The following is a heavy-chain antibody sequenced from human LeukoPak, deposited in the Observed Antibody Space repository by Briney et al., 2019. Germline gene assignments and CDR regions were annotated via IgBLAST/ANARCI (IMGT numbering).Heavy chain of an antibody. Sequence: SETLSLTCTVSGGSISSSSYYWGWIRQPPGKGLEWIGSIYYSGSTYYNPSLKSRVTISVDTSKNQFSLKLSSVTAADTAVYYCARFMDYYDSSSYLHAFDIWGQGTMVTVSS. CDR3: ARFMDYYDSSSYLHAFDI. J-gene: IGHJ3*02. CDR1: GGSISSSSYY. V-gene: IGHV4-39*07. D-gene: IGHD3-22*01. CDR2: IYYSGST.